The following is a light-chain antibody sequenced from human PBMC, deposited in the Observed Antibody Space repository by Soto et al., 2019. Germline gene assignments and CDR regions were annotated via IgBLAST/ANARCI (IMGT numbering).Light chain of an antibody. V-gene: IGKV1-27*01. CDR3: QKYDSAPWT. CDR1: QGIGNF. CDR2: AAS. J-gene: IGKJ1*01. Sequence: DIQMTQSPSSLSASVADRVTITCRASQGIGNFLAWYQQKPGKPPKLLMYAASSLQSGVPSRFSGSGVGTDFTLTISSLQPEDVASYYCQKYDSAPWTFGQGTKVEIK.